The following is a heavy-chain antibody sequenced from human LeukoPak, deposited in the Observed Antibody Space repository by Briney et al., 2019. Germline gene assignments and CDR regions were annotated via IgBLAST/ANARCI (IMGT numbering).Heavy chain of an antibody. CDR1: GFIFDNYA. D-gene: IGHD6-19*01. J-gene: IGHJ4*03. V-gene: IGHV3-43*02. CDR2: ISGDGGST. CDR3: ARESETSGWYDY. Sequence: GGSLRLSCAAPGFIFDNYAIHWVRQAPGKGLEWVSLISGDGGSTFYADSVRGRFTISRDNTRKSLSLQMSSLRSEDTALYYCARESETSGWYDYWGHGKLGSVSS.